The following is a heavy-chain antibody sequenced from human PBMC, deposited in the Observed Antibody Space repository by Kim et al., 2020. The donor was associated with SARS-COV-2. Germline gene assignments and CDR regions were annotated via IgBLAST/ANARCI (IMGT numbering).Heavy chain of an antibody. D-gene: IGHD1-26*01. Sequence: GGSLRLSCAMSGFTFMNTWMSWVRQAPGKGLEWLANINQDGSDYHYVDSVKGRFTIYRDNAKSSLYLQMDSLRVEDTALYYCVRCPEWDSAADYWCQGTL. V-gene: IGHV3-7*02. CDR3: VRCPEWDSAADY. J-gene: IGHJ4*02. CDR1: GFTFMNTW. CDR2: INQDGSDY.